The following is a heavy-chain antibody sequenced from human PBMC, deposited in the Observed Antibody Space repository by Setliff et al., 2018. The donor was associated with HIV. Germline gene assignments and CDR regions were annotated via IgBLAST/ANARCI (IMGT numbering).Heavy chain of an antibody. Sequence: SETLSLTCTVSGGSISSSSYYWGWIRQPPGKGLEWIGYIYYSGRTYHNPSLKSRVTISVDTSKNQFSLKLSSVTAADTAVYFCARGRGSSSSWPIDYWGQGTLVTVSS. J-gene: IGHJ4*02. CDR1: GGSISSSSYY. D-gene: IGHD6-13*01. CDR2: IYYSGRT. CDR3: ARGRGSSSSWPIDY. V-gene: IGHV4-31*03.